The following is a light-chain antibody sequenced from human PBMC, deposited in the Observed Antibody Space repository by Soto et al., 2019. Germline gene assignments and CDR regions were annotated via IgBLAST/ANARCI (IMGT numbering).Light chain of an antibody. V-gene: IGKV3-20*01. CDR1: QSVSSSY. CDR3: QQYGSSPYT. CDR2: GAS. Sequence: EIVLTQSPGTLSLSPGERATLSCRASQSVSSSYYLAWYQQKPGQAPRLLIYGASSRATGIPDRFSGSGSGTDFTLTISRLEPEDFAVYYCQQYGSSPYTFGQGTKLEIK. J-gene: IGKJ2*01.